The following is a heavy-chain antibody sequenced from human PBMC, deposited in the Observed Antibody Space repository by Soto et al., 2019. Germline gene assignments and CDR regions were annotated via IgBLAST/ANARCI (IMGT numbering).Heavy chain of an antibody. V-gene: IGHV4-59*01. J-gene: IGHJ5*02. Sequence: SETLSLTCTVSGDSISNYYLSWIRQPPGRGLEWIGYISYTGDTNYNPSLKGRVTISVDTSKNQVSLKLSSVTAADTAVYYCAGLNKSMVAGIWFDPWGQGTLVTVSS. CDR2: ISYTGDT. D-gene: IGHD3-10*01. CDR1: GDSISNYY. CDR3: AGLNKSMVAGIWFDP.